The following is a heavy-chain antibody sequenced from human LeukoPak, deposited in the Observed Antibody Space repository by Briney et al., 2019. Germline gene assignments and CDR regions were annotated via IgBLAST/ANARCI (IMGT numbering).Heavy chain of an antibody. Sequence: SETLSLTCTVSGGSISSSSYYWGWIRQSPGKGLEWIGSIYYSGSTYYNPSLKSRVTISVDTSKNQFSLKLSSVTAADTAVYYCARRSRCSSTSCYPFDYWGQGTLVTVSS. CDR3: ARRSRCSSTSCYPFDY. CDR1: GGSISSSSYY. V-gene: IGHV4-39*01. CDR2: IYYSGST. J-gene: IGHJ4*02. D-gene: IGHD2-2*01.